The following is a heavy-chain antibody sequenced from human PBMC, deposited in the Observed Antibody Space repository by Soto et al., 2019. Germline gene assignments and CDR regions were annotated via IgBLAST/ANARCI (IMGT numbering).Heavy chain of an antibody. CDR2: ISSSSSYI. CDR3: ARMGSQRYYYYGMDV. Sequence: EVQLVESGGGLVKPGGSLRLSCAASGFTFSSYSMNWVRQAPGKGLEWVSSISSSSSYIYYADSVKGRFTFSRDNAKNSLYLQMNSLRAEDTAVYYCARMGSQRYYYYGMDVWGQGTTVTVSS. J-gene: IGHJ6*02. V-gene: IGHV3-21*01. CDR1: GFTFSSYS. D-gene: IGHD6-25*01.